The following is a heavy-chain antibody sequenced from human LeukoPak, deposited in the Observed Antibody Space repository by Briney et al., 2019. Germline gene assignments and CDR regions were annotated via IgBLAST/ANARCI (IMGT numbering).Heavy chain of an antibody. CDR3: ARGLGKGYYDILTGYYKSPHYYGMDV. J-gene: IGHJ6*02. D-gene: IGHD3-9*01. CDR1: GCTFTSYG. CDR2: ISAYNGNT. V-gene: IGHV1-18*01. Sequence: ASVKVSCKASGCTFTSYGISWVRQAPGQGLEWMGWISAYNGNTNYAQKLQGRVTMTTDTSTSTAYMELRSLRSDDTAVYYCARGLGKGYYDILTGYYKSPHYYGMDVWGQGTTVTVSS.